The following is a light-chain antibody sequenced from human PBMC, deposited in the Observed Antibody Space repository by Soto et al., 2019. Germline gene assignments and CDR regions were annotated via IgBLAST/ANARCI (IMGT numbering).Light chain of an antibody. V-gene: IGKV3-20*01. CDR3: HQYGSSPPT. Sequence: EIVLTQSPGTLSLSPGERATLSCRASQGVTSSYLAWYQHKPGQAPRLLIYAASRRATGIPDRFTGSGSGTDFTLTISRLGPDDFAVYYCHQYGSSPPTFGGGTKVEIK. CDR1: QGVTSSY. J-gene: IGKJ4*01. CDR2: AAS.